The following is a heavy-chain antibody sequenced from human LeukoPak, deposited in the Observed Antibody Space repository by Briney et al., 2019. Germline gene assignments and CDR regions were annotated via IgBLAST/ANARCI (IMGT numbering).Heavy chain of an antibody. Sequence: GGSLRLSCAASGFTFSSYGMHWVRQAPGKGLEWVAFIRYDGSNKYYADSVKGRFTISRDNSKNTLYLQMNSLRAEDTTVYYCAKDTDGNYVFYYYYYMDVWGKGITVTVSS. D-gene: IGHD1-7*01. J-gene: IGHJ6*03. CDR3: AKDTDGNYVFYYYYYMDV. CDR1: GFTFSSYG. CDR2: IRYDGSNK. V-gene: IGHV3-30*02.